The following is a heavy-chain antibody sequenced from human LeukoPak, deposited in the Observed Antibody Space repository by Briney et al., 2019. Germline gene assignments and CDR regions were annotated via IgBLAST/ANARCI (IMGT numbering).Heavy chain of an antibody. D-gene: IGHD4-23*01. V-gene: IGHV4-59*12. CDR2: IYYSGST. CDR1: GGSISSYY. Sequence: SETLSLTCTVSGGSISSYYWSWIRQPPGKGLEWIGYIYYSGSTNYNPSPKSRVTISVDTSKNQFSLNLTSVTAADAAVYYCARERSSSGGHSWFDPWGQGTLVTVSS. J-gene: IGHJ5*02. CDR3: ARERSSSGGHSWFDP.